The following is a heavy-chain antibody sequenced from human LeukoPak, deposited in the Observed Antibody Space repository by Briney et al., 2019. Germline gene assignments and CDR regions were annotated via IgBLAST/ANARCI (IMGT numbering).Heavy chain of an antibody. D-gene: IGHD1-7*01. CDR1: GGTFSSYA. J-gene: IGHJ5*02. CDR2: IIPNFGTA. Sequence: SVKVSCKASGGTFSSYAISWVRQAPGQGLEWMGGIIPNFGTANYAQKFQGRVTITADESTSTAYMELSSLRSEDTAVYYCARDLPYNWNSRRFDPWGQGTLVTVSS. CDR3: ARDLPYNWNSRRFDP. V-gene: IGHV1-69*13.